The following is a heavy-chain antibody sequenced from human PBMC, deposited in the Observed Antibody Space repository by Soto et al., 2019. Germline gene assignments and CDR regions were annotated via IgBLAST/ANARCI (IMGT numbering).Heavy chain of an antibody. J-gene: IGHJ4*02. V-gene: IGHV4-59*08. D-gene: IGHD4-17*01. CDR2: IYYSGST. CDR1: GGSISSYY. CDR3: AGMTTVTTFYY. Sequence: PSETLSLTCTVSGGSISSYYWSWIRQPPGKGLEWIGYIYYSGSTNYNPSLKSRVTISVDTSKNQFSLKLSSVTAADTAVYYCAGMTTVTTFYYWGQGTLVTVSS.